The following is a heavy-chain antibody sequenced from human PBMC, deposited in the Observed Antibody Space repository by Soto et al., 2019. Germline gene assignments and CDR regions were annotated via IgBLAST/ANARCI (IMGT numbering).Heavy chain of an antibody. J-gene: IGHJ4*02. Sequence: GGSLRLSCAASGFTLGRYGMSWVRQAPGKGLEWVSAVSPNGQGIYYADSVRGRFTISRDFSKNTVFLHMDSLRAEDTAVYYCAKDRDYPRDYFHYWGQGXLVTVYS. CDR2: VSPNGQGI. D-gene: IGHD3-10*01. CDR1: GFTLGRYG. V-gene: IGHV3-23*01. CDR3: AKDRDYPRDYFHY.